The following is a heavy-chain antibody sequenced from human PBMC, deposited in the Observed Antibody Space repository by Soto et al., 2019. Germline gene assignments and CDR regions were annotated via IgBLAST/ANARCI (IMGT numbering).Heavy chain of an antibody. Sequence: GESLKISCKASGYSFTTYWIGWVRQMPGKGLEWMGIIYPGDSDTKYSPSFQGQVTISADKSITTAYLQWSSLKASDTAMYYCATDGYCNTKCYNFFDYWGRGTLVTVSS. CDR3: ATDGYCNTKCYNFFDY. D-gene: IGHD2-15*01. V-gene: IGHV5-51*01. CDR1: GYSFTTYW. CDR2: IYPGDSDT. J-gene: IGHJ4*02.